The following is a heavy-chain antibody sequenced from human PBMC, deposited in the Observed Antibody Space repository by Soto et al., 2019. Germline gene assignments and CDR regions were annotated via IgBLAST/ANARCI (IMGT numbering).Heavy chain of an antibody. D-gene: IGHD3-3*01. J-gene: IGHJ6*02. Sequence: VKVSCKASGGTFSSYAISWVRQAPGQGLEWMGGIIPIFGTANYAQKFQGRVTITADKSTSTAYMELSSLRSEDTAVYYCASYVLRFLEWLPRYYYYGMDVWGQGTTVTVSS. CDR2: IIPIFGTA. V-gene: IGHV1-69*06. CDR3: ASYVLRFLEWLPRYYYYGMDV. CDR1: GGTFSSYA.